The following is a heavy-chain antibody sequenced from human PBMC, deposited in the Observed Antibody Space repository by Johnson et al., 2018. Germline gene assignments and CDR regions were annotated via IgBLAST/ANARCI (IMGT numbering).Heavy chain of an antibody. D-gene: IGHD3-22*01. J-gene: IGHJ3*02. V-gene: IGHV3-30*03. CDR2: ISYDGNKI. CDR3: ATDGGDSSGYPEGFDI. CDR1: GFIFRSFG. Sequence: QVQLVQSGGGVVQPGRSXRLSCEASGFIFRSFGMHWVRQAPGKGLEWVAVISYDGNKIHYGALVEGRFTISRDNSKNTVYLHISSLRPEDTSMYSFATDGGDSSGYPEGFDIWGQGTMVTVSS.